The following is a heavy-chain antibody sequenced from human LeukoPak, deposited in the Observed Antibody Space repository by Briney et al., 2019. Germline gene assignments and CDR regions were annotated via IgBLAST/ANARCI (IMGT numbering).Heavy chain of an antibody. D-gene: IGHD5-24*01. CDR3: AKVSFPGRRDGYNRDDY. Sequence: PGGSLRLSCAGSGFTFSSYGMYWVRQAPGKRLEWVAFIRYDGSNKYYADSVKGRFTISRDNSKNTLYLQMNSLRAEDTAVYYCAKVSFPGRRDGYNRDDYWGQGTLVTVSS. V-gene: IGHV3-30*02. J-gene: IGHJ4*02. CDR1: GFTFSSYG. CDR2: IRYDGSNK.